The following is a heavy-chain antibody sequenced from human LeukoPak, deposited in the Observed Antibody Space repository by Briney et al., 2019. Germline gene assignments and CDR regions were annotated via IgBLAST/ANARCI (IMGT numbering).Heavy chain of an antibody. Sequence: SETLSLTCTVSGGSISSSSYYWSWIRQPPGKGLEWIGSIYYSGSTYYNPSLKSRVTISVDTSKNQFSLKLSSVTAADTAVYYCARYGIAVAGYWGQGTLVTVSS. CDR1: GGSISSSSYY. CDR2: IYYSGST. J-gene: IGHJ4*02. CDR3: ARYGIAVAGY. D-gene: IGHD6-19*01. V-gene: IGHV4-39*01.